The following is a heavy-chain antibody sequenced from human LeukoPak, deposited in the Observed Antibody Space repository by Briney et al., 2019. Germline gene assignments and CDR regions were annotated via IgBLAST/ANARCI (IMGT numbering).Heavy chain of an antibody. CDR2: IIPIFGTA. D-gene: IGHD5-18*01. Sequence: SMKVSCKASGGTFSSYAISWVRQAPGQGLEWMGGIIPIFGTANYAQKFQGRVTITTDESTSTAYMELSSLRSEDTAVYYCARGFGGYSYGRSTGYFDYWGQGTLVTVSS. V-gene: IGHV1-69*05. CDR3: ARGFGGYSYGRSTGYFDY. J-gene: IGHJ4*02. CDR1: GGTFSSYA.